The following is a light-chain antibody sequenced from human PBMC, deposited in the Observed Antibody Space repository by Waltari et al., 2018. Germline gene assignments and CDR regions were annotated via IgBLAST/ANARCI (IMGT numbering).Light chain of an antibody. CDR2: EVS. CDR3: MQGIHLPRT. Sequence: DVLMTQTPLSLSVTPGQPAPISCKSSQSLLHSDGKTYLYWFLQKPGQSPQLLFYEVSPRFSGVPDRFSGRGSGTDFTLKISRVEAEDSGVYFCMQGIHLPRTFGQGTKVEIK. J-gene: IGKJ1*01. V-gene: IGKV2-29*02. CDR1: QSLLHSDGKTY.